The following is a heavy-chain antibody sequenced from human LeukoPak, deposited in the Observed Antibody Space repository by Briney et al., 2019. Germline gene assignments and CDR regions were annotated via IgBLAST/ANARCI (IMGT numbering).Heavy chain of an antibody. V-gene: IGHV1-2*02. CDR1: GYTFTGYY. CDR2: INPNSGGT. Sequence: GASVKVSCKASGYTFTGYYMHWVRQAPGQGLEWMGWINPNSGGTNYAQKFQGRVTMTRDTSISTAYMELSRLRSDDTAVYYCARDGETRYNRNGVVWFDPWGQGTLVTVSS. CDR3: ARDGETRYNRNGVVWFDP. J-gene: IGHJ5*02. D-gene: IGHD1-14*01.